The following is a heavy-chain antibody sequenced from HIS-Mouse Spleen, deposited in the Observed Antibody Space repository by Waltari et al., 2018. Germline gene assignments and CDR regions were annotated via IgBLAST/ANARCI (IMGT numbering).Heavy chain of an antibody. CDR2: IYYSGGT. CDR1: GGSISSSSYY. CDR3: AREIPYSSSWYDWYFDL. D-gene: IGHD6-13*01. J-gene: IGHJ2*01. V-gene: IGHV4-39*07. Sequence: QLQLQESGPGLVKPSETLSLTCTVSGGSISSSSYYWGWIRQPPGKGLAGIGSIYYSGGTYNTPSLKSRVTISVETSKNQFSLKLSSVTAADTAVYYCAREIPYSSSWYDWYFDLWGRGTLVTVSS.